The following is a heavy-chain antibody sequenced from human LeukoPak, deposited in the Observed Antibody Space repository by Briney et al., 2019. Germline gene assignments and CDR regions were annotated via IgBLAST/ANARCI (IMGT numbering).Heavy chain of an antibody. CDR3: ARLGPYSSSWYAYWYFDL. Sequence: SETLSLTCTVSGASLGSDPYYWGWIRQPPGKGLEWIGSILYTGNIYSNPSLKSRVTISVDTPKSQFSLKLSSVTAADTAVYYCARLGPYSSSWYAYWYFDLWGRGTLVTVSS. CDR1: GASLGSDPYY. D-gene: IGHD6-13*01. V-gene: IGHV4-39*01. J-gene: IGHJ2*01. CDR2: ILYTGNI.